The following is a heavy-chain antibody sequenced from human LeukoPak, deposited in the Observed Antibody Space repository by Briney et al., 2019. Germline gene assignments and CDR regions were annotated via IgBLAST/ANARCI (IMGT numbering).Heavy chain of an antibody. Sequence: SETLSLTCTVSGGSISSSSYYWGWIRQPPGKGLEWIGSMYYSGSTHYNPSLKSRVTISVDTSKNQFSLKLSSVTAADTAVYYCVAEEYGTGSYYKSAFWGKGALVTVSS. V-gene: IGHV4-39*01. CDR1: GGSISSSSYY. CDR3: VAEEYGTGSYYKSAF. D-gene: IGHD3-10*01. J-gene: IGHJ4*02. CDR2: MYYSGST.